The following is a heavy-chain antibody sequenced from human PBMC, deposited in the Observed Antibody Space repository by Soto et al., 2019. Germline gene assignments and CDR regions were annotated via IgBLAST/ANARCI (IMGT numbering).Heavy chain of an antibody. D-gene: IGHD3-10*01. CDR3: ARDSRGLWLGEIDY. CDR1: GFTFSLYA. Sequence: ESGGGLEQPGGSLRLSCAASGFTFSLYAMSWVRQAPGKGLEWVSTISGGRTMYADSVKGRVTISRDNSKSTVFLEMTRLSVEDTAVYYCARDSRGLWLGEIDYWGQGTLVTVSS. J-gene: IGHJ4*02. V-gene: IGHV3-23*01. CDR2: ISGGRT.